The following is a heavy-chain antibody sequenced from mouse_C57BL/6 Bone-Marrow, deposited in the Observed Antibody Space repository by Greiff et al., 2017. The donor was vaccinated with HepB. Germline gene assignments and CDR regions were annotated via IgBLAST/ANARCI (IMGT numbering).Heavy chain of an antibody. CDR3: ARGGMVTNFDY. CDR1: GYTFTSYT. V-gene: IGHV1-4*01. J-gene: IGHJ2*01. Sequence: VQLQQSGAELARPGASVKMSCKASGYTFTSYTMHWVKQRPGQGLEWIGYINPSSGYTKYNQKFKDKATLTADKSSSTAYMQLSSLTSEDSAVYCCARGGMVTNFDYWGQGTTLTVSS. D-gene: IGHD2-2*01. CDR2: INPSSGYT.